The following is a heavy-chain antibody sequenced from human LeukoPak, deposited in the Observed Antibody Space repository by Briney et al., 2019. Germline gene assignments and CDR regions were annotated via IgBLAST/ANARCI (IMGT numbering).Heavy chain of an antibody. CDR2: INHSGST. V-gene: IGHV4-34*01. CDR3: ARVGGGGDFWSGYYTRYYYYYMDV. D-gene: IGHD3-3*01. CDR1: GGSFSGYF. Sequence: SGTLSLTCAVYGGSFSGYFWSWIRQPPGKGLEWIGEINHSGSTNYNPSLKSRVTISVDTSKNQFSLKLSSVTAADTAVYYCARVGGGGDFWSGYYTRYYYYYMDVWGKGTTVTVSS. J-gene: IGHJ6*03.